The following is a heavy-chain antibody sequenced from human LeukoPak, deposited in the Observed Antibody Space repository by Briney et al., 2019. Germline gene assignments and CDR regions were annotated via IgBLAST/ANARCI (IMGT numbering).Heavy chain of an antibody. J-gene: IGHJ6*02. CDR2: INHSGST. V-gene: IGHV4-34*01. Sequence: SETLSLTCAVYGGSFSGYYWSWIRQPPGKGLEWIGEINHSGSTNYNPSLKGRVTISVDTSKNQFSLKLSSVTAADTAVYYCARVVPKYYYYYGMDVWGQGTTVTVSS. CDR3: ARVVPKYYYYYGMDV. CDR1: GGSFSGYY.